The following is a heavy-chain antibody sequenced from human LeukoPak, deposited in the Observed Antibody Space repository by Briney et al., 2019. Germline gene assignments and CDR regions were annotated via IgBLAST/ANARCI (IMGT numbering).Heavy chain of an antibody. CDR3: ARRSDILTGNPFDY. V-gene: IGHV4-61*02. D-gene: IGHD3-9*01. CDR1: GGSINSGSYF. Sequence: SQTLSLTCTVSGGSINSGSYFWSWIRQPAGKGLEWIGRIYASGSANYNPSLKTRVTISVDTSKNQFSLNLSSVTAADTAVYYCARRSDILTGNPFDYWGQGTLVTVSS. J-gene: IGHJ4*02. CDR2: IYASGSA.